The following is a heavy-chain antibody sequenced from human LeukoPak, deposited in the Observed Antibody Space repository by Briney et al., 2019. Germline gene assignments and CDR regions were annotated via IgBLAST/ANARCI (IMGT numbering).Heavy chain of an antibody. Sequence: GGSLRLSCAASGFTFSSYAMSWVRQAPGKGLEWVSAISGSGGSTYYADSVKGRFTISRDNSKNTLYLQMNSLRAEDTAVYYCAKSGGYYGSGSSDYWGQGTLVTVSP. CDR3: AKSGGYYGSGSSDY. V-gene: IGHV3-23*01. D-gene: IGHD3-10*01. J-gene: IGHJ4*02. CDR2: ISGSGGST. CDR1: GFTFSSYA.